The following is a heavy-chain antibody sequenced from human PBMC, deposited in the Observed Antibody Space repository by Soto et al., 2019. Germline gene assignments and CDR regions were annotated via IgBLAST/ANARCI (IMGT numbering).Heavy chain of an antibody. CDR3: ARDFHSGYDSFFPRFDY. Sequence: ASVKVSCKASGYTFTSYGISWVRPAPGQGLEWMGWISAYNGNTNYAQKLQGRVTMTTDTSTSTAYMELRSLRSDDTAVYYCARDFHSGYDSFFPRFDYWGQGTLVTVSS. V-gene: IGHV1-18*01. CDR2: ISAYNGNT. J-gene: IGHJ4*02. CDR1: GYTFTSYG. D-gene: IGHD5-12*01.